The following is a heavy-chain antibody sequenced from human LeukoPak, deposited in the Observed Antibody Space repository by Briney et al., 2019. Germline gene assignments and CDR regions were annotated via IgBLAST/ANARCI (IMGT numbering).Heavy chain of an antibody. D-gene: IGHD3-3*01. CDR1: GGSINNYY. CDR3: ARHNPIWSGYYTGYFDY. Sequence: PSETLSLTCTVSGGSINNYYWSWVRQPPGAGLEWLAYIYYTGSTNYNPSLKSRVTISVDTSKNQFSLKLSSVTAADTAVYYCARHNPIWSGYYTGYFDYWGQGTLVTVSS. CDR2: IYYTGST. J-gene: IGHJ4*02. V-gene: IGHV4-59*08.